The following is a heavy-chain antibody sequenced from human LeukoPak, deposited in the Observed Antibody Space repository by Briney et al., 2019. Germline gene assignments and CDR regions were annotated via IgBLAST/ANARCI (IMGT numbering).Heavy chain of an antibody. J-gene: IGHJ4*02. CDR2: LTSKTDGGTT. Sequence: GGSLRLSCAASGFIFSDAWMSWVRQTPGKGLEWVGRLTSKTDGGTTDYAAPVRGRFTMSRDDSKNTPYLQMNSLKTEDTAMYYCTTSSRDFWRGYPSVWGQGTLVTVSS. V-gene: IGHV3-15*01. CDR3: TTSSRDFWRGYPSV. CDR1: GFIFSDAW. D-gene: IGHD3-3*01.